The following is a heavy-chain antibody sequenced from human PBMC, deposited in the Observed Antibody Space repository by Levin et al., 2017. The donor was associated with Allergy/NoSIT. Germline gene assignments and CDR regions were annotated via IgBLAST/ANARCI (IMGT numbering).Heavy chain of an antibody. J-gene: IGHJ5*02. D-gene: IGHD3-16*01. CDR1: GGSISSYY. CDR2: IYYSGST. Sequence: SETLSLTCTVSGGSISSYYWSWIRQPPEKGLEWIGYIYYSGSTNYNPSLKSRVTISVDTSKNQFSLKLSSVTAADTAVYYCARGLWPTPGVRFDPWGQGTLVTVSS. CDR3: ARGLWPTPGVRFDP. V-gene: IGHV4-59*01.